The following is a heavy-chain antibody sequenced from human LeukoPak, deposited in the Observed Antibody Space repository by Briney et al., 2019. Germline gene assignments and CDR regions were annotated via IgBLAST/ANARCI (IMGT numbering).Heavy chain of an antibody. J-gene: IGHJ6*02. CDR2: INHSGST. CDR3: ARTHRNHYYYYYYGVDV. D-gene: IGHD1-14*01. V-gene: IGHV4-34*01. CDR1: GGSFSDYF. Sequence: SETLSLTCAVYGGSFSDYFWNWIRQPPGKGLEWIGEINHSGSTNYNPSLKSRVTISVDTSKNQFSLKLSSVTAADTAVYYCARTHRNHYYYYYYGVDVWGQGTTVTVSS.